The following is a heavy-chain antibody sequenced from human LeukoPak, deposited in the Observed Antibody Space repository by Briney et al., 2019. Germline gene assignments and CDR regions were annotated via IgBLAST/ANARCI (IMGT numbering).Heavy chain of an antibody. CDR3: ARDSAGDRSFEC. V-gene: IGHV4-4*07. D-gene: IGHD6-25*01. J-gene: IGHJ4*02. CDR1: GGSISGYY. CDR2: IFTSGST. Sequence: SETLSLTRTVSGGSISGYYWSWIRQPAGKGLEWIGRIFTSGSTNYNPSLKSRVNMSVDTSKNQFSLKLSSTTAADTAVYYCARDSAGDRSFECWGQGTLVTVSS.